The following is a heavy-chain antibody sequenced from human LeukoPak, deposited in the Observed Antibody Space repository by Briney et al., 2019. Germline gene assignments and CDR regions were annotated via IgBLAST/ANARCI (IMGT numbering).Heavy chain of an antibody. V-gene: IGHV4-59*01. CDR3: ARGVYIAAAQYGY. J-gene: IGHJ4*02. Sequence: SETLSLTCTVSGGPISSYYWSWLRQPPGKGLEWIGYIYYSGTTNYSPSLKSRVTISVDTSKNQFSLKLSSVTAADTAVYYCARGVYIAAAQYGYWGQGTLVTVSS. CDR2: IYYSGTT. D-gene: IGHD6-13*01. CDR1: GGPISSYY.